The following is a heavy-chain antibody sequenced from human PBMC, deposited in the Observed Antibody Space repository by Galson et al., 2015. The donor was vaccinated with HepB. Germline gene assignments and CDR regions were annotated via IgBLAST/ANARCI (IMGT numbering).Heavy chain of an antibody. CDR3: AKDLFSNSYGPAFDY. J-gene: IGHJ4*02. D-gene: IGHD5-18*01. Sequence: SLRLSCAASGFTFRTYGMHWVRQAPGKGLEWVGVISYDTSNKYYEDSVRGRFTIARDNSKNTLYLQMNSLRDEDTAVYYCAKDLFSNSYGPAFDYWGQGALVTVSS. CDR2: ISYDTSNK. V-gene: IGHV3-30*18. CDR1: GFTFRTYG.